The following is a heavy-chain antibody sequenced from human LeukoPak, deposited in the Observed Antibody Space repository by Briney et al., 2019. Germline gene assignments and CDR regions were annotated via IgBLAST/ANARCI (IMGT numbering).Heavy chain of an antibody. V-gene: IGHV3-7*04. Sequence: GGSLRLSCSASGFIFSNYWMTWVRQAPGKGLEWMANIKQDGSEKYYVDSAKGRFTISRDNAKKSLYLQMNSLRAEDTAVYFCARDMIILQSWGQGTLVTVSS. CDR3: ARDMIILQS. CDR2: IKQDGSEK. CDR1: GFIFSNYW. D-gene: IGHD3-16*01. J-gene: IGHJ5*02.